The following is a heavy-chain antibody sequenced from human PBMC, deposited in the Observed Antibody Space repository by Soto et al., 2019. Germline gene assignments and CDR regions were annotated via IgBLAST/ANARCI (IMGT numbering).Heavy chain of an antibody. Sequence: ASVKVSCKASGYTFTSYDINWVRQATGQGLEWMGRIIPILGIANYAQKFQGRVTITADKSTSTAYMELSSLRSEDTAVYYCAREADYDILTGYPWDAFDIWGQGTMVTVSS. CDR3: AREADYDILTGYPWDAFDI. J-gene: IGHJ3*02. CDR1: GYTFTSYD. CDR2: IIPILGIA. V-gene: IGHV1-69*04. D-gene: IGHD3-9*01.